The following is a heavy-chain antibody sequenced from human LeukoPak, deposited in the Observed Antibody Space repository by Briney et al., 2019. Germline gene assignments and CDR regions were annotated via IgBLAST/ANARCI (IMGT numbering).Heavy chain of an antibody. Sequence: GASVKVSCKASGYTFTSYYIHWVRQAPGQGLEWMGIIHPSSGGATSAQKFQGRLTMTRDTSTSTVYMELSSLRFEDTAVYYCARDSSASSLADPWGQGTLVTVSS. CDR3: ARDSSASSLADP. J-gene: IGHJ5*02. CDR2: IHPSSGGA. CDR1: GYTFTSYY. D-gene: IGHD2-2*01. V-gene: IGHV1-46*01.